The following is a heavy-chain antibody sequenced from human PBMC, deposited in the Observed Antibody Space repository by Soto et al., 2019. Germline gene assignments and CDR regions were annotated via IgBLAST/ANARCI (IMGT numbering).Heavy chain of an antibody. V-gene: IGHV3-23*01. CDR2: ISGSGGST. J-gene: IGHJ4*02. Sequence: GGSLRLSCAASGFTFSSYAMSWVRQAPGKGLEWVSVISGSGGSTYYADSVKGRFTISRDNSKNTLYLQMNSLRAEDTAVYYCAKGSFYYDSSGYYYFDYWGQGTLVTVSS. CDR1: GFTFSSYA. CDR3: AKGSFYYDSSGYYYFDY. D-gene: IGHD3-22*01.